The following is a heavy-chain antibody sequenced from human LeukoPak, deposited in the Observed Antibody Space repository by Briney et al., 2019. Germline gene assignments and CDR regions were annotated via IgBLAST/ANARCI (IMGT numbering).Heavy chain of an antibody. D-gene: IGHD3-22*01. J-gene: IGHJ1*01. CDR2: IWYDGSNK. CDR1: GFTFSNYG. CDR3: AKGYYDSSAQGWYFQH. V-gene: IGHV3-33*06. Sequence: PGGSLRLSCAASGFTFSNYGMHWVRQAPGKGLEWVAGIWYDGSNKDYADSVKGRFTISRDNSKNTPYLQMNSLRAEDTAVYYCAKGYYDSSAQGWYFQHWGQGTLVTVSS.